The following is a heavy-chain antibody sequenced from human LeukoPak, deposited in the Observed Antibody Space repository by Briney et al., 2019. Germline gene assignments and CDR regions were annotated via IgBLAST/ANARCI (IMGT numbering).Heavy chain of an antibody. CDR1: GFTFSDS. V-gene: IGHV3-48*04. J-gene: IGHJ4*02. CDR3: AREATGYYDSSGYLFDY. CDR2: ISTSSSTI. D-gene: IGHD3-22*01. Sequence: GSLRLSCAASGFTFSDSINWVRQAPGKGLEWVSYISTSSSTIYYSDSVKGRFTISRDNARNSLYLQMNSLRAEDTAVYYCAREATGYYDSSGYLFDYWGQGTLVTVSS.